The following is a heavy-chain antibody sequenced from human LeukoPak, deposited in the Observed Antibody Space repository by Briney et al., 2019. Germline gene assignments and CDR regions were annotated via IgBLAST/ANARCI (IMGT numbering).Heavy chain of an antibody. CDR3: ASLDVFSAYDDY. V-gene: IGHV3-74*03. D-gene: IGHD3-16*01. CDR2: MNSDGSSR. Sequence: GSLRLSCADSGFTLSSHWMHWVRQVPGEGLVWASGMNSDGSSREYADSVRGRFTISRDIAKSTLYLQMNSLRAEDTAVYYCASLDVFSAYDDYWDQGTLVTVSS. CDR1: GFTLSSHW. J-gene: IGHJ4*02.